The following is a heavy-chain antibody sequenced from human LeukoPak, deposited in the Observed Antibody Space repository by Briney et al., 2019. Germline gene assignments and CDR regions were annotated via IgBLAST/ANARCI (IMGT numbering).Heavy chain of an antibody. V-gene: IGHV4-31*03. CDR3: ARGHDFWSGYFRAGSFDY. CDR1: GGSISGGGYY. Sequence: SETLSLTCTVSGGSISGGGYYWSWIRQHPGKGLEWIGYIYYSGSTYYNPSLKSRVTISVDTSKNQFSLKLSSVTAADTAVYYCARGHDFWSGYFRAGSFDYWGQGTLVTVSS. J-gene: IGHJ4*02. CDR2: IYYSGST. D-gene: IGHD3-3*01.